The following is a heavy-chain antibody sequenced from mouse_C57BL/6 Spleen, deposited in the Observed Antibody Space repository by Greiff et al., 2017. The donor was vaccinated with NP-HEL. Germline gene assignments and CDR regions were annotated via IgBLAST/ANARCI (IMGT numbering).Heavy chain of an antibody. D-gene: IGHD1-1*01. CDR2: IDPSDSYT. CDR3: ARRTTVVATDY. J-gene: IGHJ2*01. CDR1: GYTFTSYW. Sequence: QLPGAELVRPGTSVKLSCKASGYTFTSYWMHWVKQRPGQGLEWIGVIDPSDSYTNYNQKFKGKATLTVDTSSSTAYMQLSSLTSEDSAVYYCARRTTVVATDYWGQGTTLTVSS. V-gene: IGHV1-59*01.